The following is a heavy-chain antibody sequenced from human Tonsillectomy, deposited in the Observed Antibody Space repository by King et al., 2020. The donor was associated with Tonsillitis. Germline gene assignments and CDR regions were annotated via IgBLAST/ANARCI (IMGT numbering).Heavy chain of an antibody. J-gene: IGHJ4*02. CDR2: FNLSGST. Sequence: VQLQQWGAGLLKPSETLSLTCAVYGGSLRGYYWSGFRQPPGKGLEWIGEFNLSGSTNSNPSLTSRVTISVATSKNQFSLKLSSVTAADTAVYYCARGGSSSWDCYFDYWGQGTLVTVSS. V-gene: IGHV4-34*01. D-gene: IGHD6-13*01. CDR1: GGSLRGYY. CDR3: ARGGSSSWDCYFDY.